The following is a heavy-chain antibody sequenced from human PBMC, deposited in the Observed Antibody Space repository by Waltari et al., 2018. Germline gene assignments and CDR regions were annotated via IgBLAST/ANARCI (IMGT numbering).Heavy chain of an antibody. V-gene: IGHV4-39*01. J-gene: IGHJ6*02. D-gene: IGHD3-3*01. CDR1: GGFLTTGPST. CDR2: IQDAGKS. Sequence: QVQLQDPGPCLVQPSKTLTLPSTLSGGFLTTGPSTVGLLARPPGTGLVCLGAIQDAGKSYYRSSLKSRLSTSVDTSKNQFSLRLTSVTAADTAVYYCASGNYDFWSGYSNYPFPMDVWGQGTSVTVSS. CDR3: ASGNYDFWSGYSNYPFPMDV.